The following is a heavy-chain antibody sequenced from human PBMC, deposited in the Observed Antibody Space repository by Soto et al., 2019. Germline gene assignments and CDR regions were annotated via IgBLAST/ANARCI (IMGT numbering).Heavy chain of an antibody. CDR2: ISYDGSNK. D-gene: IGHD3-3*01. J-gene: IGHJ6*02. CDR1: GFTFSSYA. V-gene: IGHV3-30-3*01. Sequence: QVQLVESGGGVVQPGRSLRLSCAASGFTFSSYAMHWVRQAPGKGLEWVAVISYDGSNKYYADSVKGRFTISRDNSKNTLSLLMNSLRAEDTAVYYCARDEIRFSWAYGMDVWGQGTTVTVSS. CDR3: ARDEIRFSWAYGMDV.